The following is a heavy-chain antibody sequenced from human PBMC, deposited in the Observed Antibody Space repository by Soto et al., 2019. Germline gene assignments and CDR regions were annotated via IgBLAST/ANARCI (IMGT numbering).Heavy chain of an antibody. V-gene: IGHV4-59*01. CDR2: IYYSGST. D-gene: IGHD3-16*01. CDR1: GGSISSYY. CDR3: ARDYVGYYYYGMDV. J-gene: IGHJ6*02. Sequence: QVQLQESGPGLVKPSETLSLTCTVSGGSISSYYWSWIRQPPGKGLEWIGYIYYSGSTNYNPSLKSRFTISVDTSKNQFSLKLSSVTAADTAVYYCARDYVGYYYYGMDVWGQGTTVTVSS.